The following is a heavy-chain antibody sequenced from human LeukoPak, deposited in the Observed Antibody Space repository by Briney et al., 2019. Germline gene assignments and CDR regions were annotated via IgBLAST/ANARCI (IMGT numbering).Heavy chain of an antibody. CDR2: IYHSGST. V-gene: IGHV4-38-2*02. J-gene: IGHJ4*02. D-gene: IGHD1-7*01. CDR3: ANSPTGLTGTTGAN. Sequence: PSETLSLTCTVSGYSISSGYYWGWIRQPPGKGREWIGSIYHSGSTYYNPSLKSRATISVDTSKNQFSLKLTSVPAADTAVNYCANSPTGLTGTTGANWGQGTLVTVSS. CDR1: GYSISSGYY.